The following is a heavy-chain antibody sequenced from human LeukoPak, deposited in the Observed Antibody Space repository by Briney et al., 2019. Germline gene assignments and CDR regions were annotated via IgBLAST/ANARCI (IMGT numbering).Heavy chain of an antibody. CDR1: GGSFGGYY. Sequence: PSETLSLTCAAYGGSFGGYYWSWIRQPPGKGLEWIGEIDHSGSTNYNPSLKSRVTISVDTSKNQFSLKLSSVTAADTAVHYCARAGYCSGGSCYSFDYWGQGTLVTVSS. V-gene: IGHV4-34*01. CDR3: ARAGYCSGGSCYSFDY. D-gene: IGHD2-15*01. J-gene: IGHJ4*02. CDR2: IDHSGST.